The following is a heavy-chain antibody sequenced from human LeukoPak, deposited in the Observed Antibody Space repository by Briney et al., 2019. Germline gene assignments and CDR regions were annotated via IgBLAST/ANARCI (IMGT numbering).Heavy chain of an antibody. Sequence: GGSLRLSCAVSGFTFSSYGMHWVRQAPGKGLDWVAVISNDGSDKYYADSVKGRFTISRDNSKNTLYLQMNSLRAEDTAVYYCAKRGSCTSKSCLSTTLDYWGQGTLVIVSS. CDR3: AKRGSCTSKSCLSTTLDY. CDR1: GFTFSSYG. D-gene: IGHD2-2*01. V-gene: IGHV3-30*18. J-gene: IGHJ4*02. CDR2: ISNDGSDK.